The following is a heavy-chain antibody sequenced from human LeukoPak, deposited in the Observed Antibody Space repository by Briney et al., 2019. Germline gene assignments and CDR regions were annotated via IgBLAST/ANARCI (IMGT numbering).Heavy chain of an antibody. J-gene: IGHJ4*02. Sequence: GASVKVSCKASGGTFSSYAISWVRQAPGQGLEWMGGIIPIFGTANYAQKFQGRVTITADESTSTAYMELSSLRSEDTAVYYCASSVNGGTWLLFDYWGQRTLVTVSS. CDR2: IIPIFGTA. D-gene: IGHD4-23*01. CDR1: GGTFSSYA. V-gene: IGHV1-69*13. CDR3: ASSVNGGTWLLFDY.